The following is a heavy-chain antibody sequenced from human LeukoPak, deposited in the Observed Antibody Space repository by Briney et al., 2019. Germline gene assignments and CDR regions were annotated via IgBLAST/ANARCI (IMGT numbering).Heavy chain of an antibody. Sequence: SETLSLTCAVYGGSFSGYYWSWIRQPPGKGLEWIGEINHSGSTNYNPSLKSRVTISVDRSKNQFSLKLSSVTAADTAVYYCARGQNGDYTVDWFDPWGQGTLVTVSS. V-gene: IGHV4-34*01. CDR2: INHSGST. CDR1: GGSFSGYY. D-gene: IGHD4-17*01. CDR3: ARGQNGDYTVDWFDP. J-gene: IGHJ5*02.